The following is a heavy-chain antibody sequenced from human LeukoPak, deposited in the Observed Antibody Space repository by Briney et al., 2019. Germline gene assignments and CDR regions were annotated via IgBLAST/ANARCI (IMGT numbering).Heavy chain of an antibody. D-gene: IGHD1-26*01. CDR2: IVPIFGKA. J-gene: IGHJ4*02. CDR1: GGTFSSYA. V-gene: IGHV1-69*13. Sequence: SVKVSCKASGGTFSSYAINWVRQAPGQGLEWMGGIVPIFGKAKYAQKFQGRVTITADESTSTAYMELSSLRSEDTAVYYCARDRLVGASTCFAYWGQGTLVTVSS. CDR3: ARDRLVGASTCFAY.